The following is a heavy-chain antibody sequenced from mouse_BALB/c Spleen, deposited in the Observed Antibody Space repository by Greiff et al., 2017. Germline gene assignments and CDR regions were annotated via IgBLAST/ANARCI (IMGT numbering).Heavy chain of an antibody. D-gene: IGHD4-1*01. CDR1: GFNIKDYY. V-gene: IGHV14-4*02. Sequence: VQLKESGAELVRSGASVKLSCTASGFNIKDYYMHWVKQRPEQGLEWIGWIDPENGDTEYAPKFQGKATMTADTSSNTAYLQHSSLTSEDTAVYYCNCGTGKNAMDYWGQGTSVTVSS. CDR2: IDPENGDT. CDR3: NCGTGKNAMDY. J-gene: IGHJ4*01.